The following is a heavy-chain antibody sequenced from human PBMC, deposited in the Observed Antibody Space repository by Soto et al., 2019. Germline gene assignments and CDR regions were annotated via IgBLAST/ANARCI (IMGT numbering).Heavy chain of an antibody. V-gene: IGHV4-4*02. CDR3: ARDCWGSIAVECYDY. D-gene: IGHD6-19*01. CDR1: GGSISSSNW. J-gene: IGHJ4*02. CDR2: IYHSGST. Sequence: QVQLQESAPGLVKPSGTLSLTCAVSGGSISSSNWWSWVRQPPGKGLEWIGEIYHSGSTNYNPALKNRVTISVDKSKNQFSLKLSSVTAADTAVYYCARDCWGSIAVECYDYWGQGTLVTVSS.